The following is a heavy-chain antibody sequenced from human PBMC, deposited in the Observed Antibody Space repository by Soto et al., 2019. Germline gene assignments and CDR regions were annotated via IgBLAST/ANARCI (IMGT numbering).Heavy chain of an antibody. CDR1: GGTFSSYA. Sequence: QVQLVQSGAEVKKPGSSVKVSCKASGGTFSSYAISWVRQAPGQGLEWMGGIIPIFGTANYAQKFQGRVTITADESTRTAYMELSSLRSKDTAVYYCARDTDSGSGYRHFGYWGQGALVTVSS. V-gene: IGHV1-69*12. J-gene: IGHJ4*02. D-gene: IGHD3-22*01. CDR2: IIPIFGTA. CDR3: ARDTDSGSGYRHFGY.